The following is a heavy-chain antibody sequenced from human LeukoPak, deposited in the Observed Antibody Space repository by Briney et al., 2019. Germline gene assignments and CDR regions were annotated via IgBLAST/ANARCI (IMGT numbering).Heavy chain of an antibody. J-gene: IGHJ4*02. V-gene: IGHV3-43*02. Sequence: GVSLRLFCAASGFTGDDCTMQWVRLTPGRGLEWVSLITGDGSRTYSTNSLKGRFTISRDNSKNSLYLQIISLTTDDSGLYYCVKGQPVLSYWGQGTLVTVSS. D-gene: IGHD3-16*02. CDR1: GFTGDDCT. CDR3: VKGQPVLSY. CDR2: ITGDGSRT.